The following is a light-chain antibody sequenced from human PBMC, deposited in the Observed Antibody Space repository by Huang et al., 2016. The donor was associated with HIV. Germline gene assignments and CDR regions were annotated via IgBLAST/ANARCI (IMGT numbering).Light chain of an antibody. Sequence: DIVMIQSPLSLPVTPGEPASISCRSSQSLLHTNAYNYLDWYLQKPGQSRQLLIYLGSSRASGVPDRFSGGGSGTRFSLNISRVEAEDDGIYYCMEALKTPYTFGQGTKLEIK. V-gene: IGKV2-28*01. CDR2: LGS. J-gene: IGKJ2*01. CDR3: MEALKTPYT. CDR1: QSLLHTNAYNY.